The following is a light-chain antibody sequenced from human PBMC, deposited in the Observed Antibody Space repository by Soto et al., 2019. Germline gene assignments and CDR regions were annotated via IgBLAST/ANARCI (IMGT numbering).Light chain of an antibody. CDR2: YDS. V-gene: IGLV3-21*04. J-gene: IGLJ2*01. CDR1: NIGRKS. CDR3: QVWDSSSDHMV. Sequence: SYELTQPPSLSVAPGKTARITCGGNNIGRKSVHWYQQKAGQAPVVVVYYDSDRPSGIPERFSGSNSGNMATLTISGVEAGDEADYYCQVWDSSSDHMVFGGGTKLTVL.